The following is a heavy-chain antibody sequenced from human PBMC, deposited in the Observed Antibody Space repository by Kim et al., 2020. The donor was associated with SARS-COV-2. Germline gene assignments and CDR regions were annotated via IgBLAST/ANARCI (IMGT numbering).Heavy chain of an antibody. V-gene: IGHV1-18*01. CDR2: ISAYNGNT. D-gene: IGHD2-2*01. J-gene: IGHJ6*02. CDR1: GYTFTSYG. Sequence: ASVKVSCKASGYTFTSYGISWVRQAPGQGLEWMGWISAYNGNTNYAQKLQGRVTMTTDTSTSTAYMELRSLRSDDTAVYYCARDSHREYQLLSHYYYYGMDVWGQGTTVTVSS. CDR3: ARDSHREYQLLSHYYYYGMDV.